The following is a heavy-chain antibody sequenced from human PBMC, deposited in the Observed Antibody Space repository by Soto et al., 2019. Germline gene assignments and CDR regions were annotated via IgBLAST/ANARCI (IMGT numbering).Heavy chain of an antibody. J-gene: IGHJ5*02. Sequence: EVQLVESGGGLVKPGGSLRLSCAASGFTFSSYSMNWVRQAPGKGLEWVSCISSSSSNKYYADSVKGRFTISRDNAKNTXYLQMNSLRAEDTAVYYCARDRGSSGRYAGGWFDPWGQGTLVTVSS. CDR1: GFTFSSYS. V-gene: IGHV3-21*01. D-gene: IGHD6-19*01. CDR3: ARDRGSSGRYAGGWFDP. CDR2: ISSSSSNK.